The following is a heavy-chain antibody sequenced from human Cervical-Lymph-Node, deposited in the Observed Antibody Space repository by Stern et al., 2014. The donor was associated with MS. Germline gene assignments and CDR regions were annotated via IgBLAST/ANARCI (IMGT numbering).Heavy chain of an antibody. CDR3: ARSQIKGIPFDF. D-gene: IGHD3-10*01. V-gene: IGHV1-2*06. CDR2: INPSSGTT. J-gene: IGHJ4*02. Sequence: QMQLVQSGAEVRKPETSVKLSCKASGYIFTSFYIHWVRQAPGQGLELLGRINPSSGTTKYAQKFRGRVTLTRHTSTNTTYMELRRLTSDDTAFYYCARSQIKGIPFDFWGQGTLVTVSS. CDR1: GYIFTSFY.